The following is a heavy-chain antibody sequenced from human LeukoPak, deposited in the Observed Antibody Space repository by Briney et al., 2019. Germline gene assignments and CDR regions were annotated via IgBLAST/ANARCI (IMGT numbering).Heavy chain of an antibody. CDR2: ISSSSSYI. V-gene: IGHV3-21*01. Sequence: GGSLRLSCAASGFTFSSYWMHWVRQAPGKGLEWVSSISSSSSYIYYADSVKGRFTISRDNAKNSLYLQMNSLRAEDTAVYYCARDGVQQLVRGVVEIFDYWGQGTLVTVSS. J-gene: IGHJ4*02. CDR1: GFTFSSYW. D-gene: IGHD6-13*01. CDR3: ARDGVQQLVRGVVEIFDY.